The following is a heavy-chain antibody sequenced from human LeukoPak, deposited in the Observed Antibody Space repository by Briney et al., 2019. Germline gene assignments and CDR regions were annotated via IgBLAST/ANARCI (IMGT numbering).Heavy chain of an antibody. Sequence: SETLSLTCTVSGGSISSYYWSWIRQPPGKGLEWIGYIYYSGSTNYNPSLKSRVTISVDTSKNQFSLKLSSVTAADTAVYYCARDPGDYYDSSGYSNWFDPWGQGTLVTVSS. J-gene: IGHJ5*02. D-gene: IGHD3-22*01. CDR1: GGSISSYY. CDR3: ARDPGDYYDSSGYSNWFDP. CDR2: IYYSGST. V-gene: IGHV4-59*01.